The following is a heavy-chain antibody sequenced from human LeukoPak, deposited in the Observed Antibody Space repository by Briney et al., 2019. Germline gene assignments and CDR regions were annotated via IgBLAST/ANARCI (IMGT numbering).Heavy chain of an antibody. CDR2: ITSSGAAT. CDR1: GFTFSSYA. D-gene: IGHD3-22*01. Sequence: GSLRLACAASGFTFSSYAMSWVRQAPGKGLEWVSSITSSGAATYYADSVKGRFTISRDNSDNTLYLQMNSLRAEDTAVYYCAKDRPNYYGSNGHYYKLNGDCWGQGTLVTVSS. V-gene: IGHV3-23*01. J-gene: IGHJ4*02. CDR3: AKDRPNYYGSNGHYYKLNGDC.